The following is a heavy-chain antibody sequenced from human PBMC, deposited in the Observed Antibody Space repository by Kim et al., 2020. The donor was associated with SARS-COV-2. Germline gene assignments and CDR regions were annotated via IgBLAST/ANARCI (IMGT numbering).Heavy chain of an antibody. V-gene: IGHV4-34*01. D-gene: IGHD3-16*01. J-gene: IGHJ4*01. Sequence: YTPTLMSRFTISVDASKSQFSLKLNSVTAADTAVYYCARGSKGGGSYLNYWGRGTLVTVSS. CDR3: ARGSKGGGSYLNY.